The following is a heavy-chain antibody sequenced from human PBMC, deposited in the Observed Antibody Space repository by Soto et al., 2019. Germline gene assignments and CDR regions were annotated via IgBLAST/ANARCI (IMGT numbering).Heavy chain of an antibody. CDR3: ARDPWAADY. CDR2: IYSGGST. V-gene: IGHV3-66*01. D-gene: IGHD3-16*01. Sequence: PGGPLRLSCGASGVTVGAKCRSWVRQAPGKGLEWVSVIYSGGSTFYADSVRGRFSISRDNFKNTVNLQMNSLRAEDTAVYYCARDPWAADYWGQGTLVTVSS. CDR1: GVTVGAKC. J-gene: IGHJ4*02.